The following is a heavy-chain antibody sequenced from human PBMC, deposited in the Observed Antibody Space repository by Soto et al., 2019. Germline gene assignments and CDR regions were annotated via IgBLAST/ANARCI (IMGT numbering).Heavy chain of an antibody. CDR3: ARDCRKYSSSSGGFDY. Sequence: EVQLLESGGGLVQPGGSLRLSCAASGFTFSSYAMSWVRQAPGKGLEWVSAISGSGGSTYYADSVKGRFTISRDNSQYTLYVQMNSLRVGDTAVYYCARDCRKYSSSSGGFDYWGQGRLVTFSS. D-gene: IGHD6-6*01. V-gene: IGHV3-23*01. CDR1: GFTFSSYA. CDR2: ISGSGGST. J-gene: IGHJ4*02.